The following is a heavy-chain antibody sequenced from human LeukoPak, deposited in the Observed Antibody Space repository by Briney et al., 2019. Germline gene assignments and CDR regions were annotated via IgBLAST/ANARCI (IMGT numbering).Heavy chain of an antibody. CDR2: MNPNSGNT. CDR1: GYTFTSYD. D-gene: IGHD3-22*01. V-gene: IGHV1-8*01. J-gene: IGHJ4*02. CDR3: ARDRGIRVYYDSSGSFDY. Sequence: ASVKVSCKASGYTFTSYDINWVRQATGQGLEWMGWMNPNSGNTGYAQKFQGGVTMTRNTSISTAYMELSSLRSEDTAVYYCARDRGIRVYYDSSGSFDYWGQGTLVTVSS.